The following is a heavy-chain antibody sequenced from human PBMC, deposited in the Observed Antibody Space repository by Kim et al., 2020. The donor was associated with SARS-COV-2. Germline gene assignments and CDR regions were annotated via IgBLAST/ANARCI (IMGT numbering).Heavy chain of an antibody. CDR1: GFTFSSYG. V-gene: IGHV3-33*06. CDR2: IWYDGSNK. Sequence: GGSLRLSCAASGFTFSSYGMHWVRQAPGKGLEWVAVIWYDGSNKYYADSVKGRFTISRDNSKTTLYLQSNSLRAEDTAVYYCAKDRRPSMVPGMDVWGQG. CDR3: AKDRRPSMVPGMDV. J-gene: IGHJ6*02. D-gene: IGHD3-10*01.